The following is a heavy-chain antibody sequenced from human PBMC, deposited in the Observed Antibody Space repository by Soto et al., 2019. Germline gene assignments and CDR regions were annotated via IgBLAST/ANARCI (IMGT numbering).Heavy chain of an antibody. D-gene: IGHD3-22*01. CDR1: GFTFSSYA. CDR2: VSANGRNT. J-gene: IGHJ4*02. V-gene: IGHV3-23*01. CDR3: AKDLSSLGWLALGDPFDS. Sequence: LRLSCAASGFTFSSYAMNWVRQAPGKGLEWVSSVSANGRNTYYADSVKGRFTVSRDKSKNALFLQLDSLRVEDTAIYYCAKDLSSLGWLALGDPFDSCGPGTLVTVYS.